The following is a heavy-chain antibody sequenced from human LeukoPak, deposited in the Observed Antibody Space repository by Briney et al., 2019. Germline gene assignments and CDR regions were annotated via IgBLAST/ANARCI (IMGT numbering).Heavy chain of an antibody. V-gene: IGHV3-30-3*01. J-gene: IGHJ4*02. Sequence: PGGSLRLSCAASGFTFSSYAMHWVRQAPGKGLEWVAVISYDGSNKYYADSVKGRFTISRDNAKNSLYLQMNSLRTEDTAVYYCARERWGPEYWGQGTLVTVSS. CDR1: GFTFSSYA. CDR3: ARERWGPEY. CDR2: ISYDGSNK. D-gene: IGHD5-24*01.